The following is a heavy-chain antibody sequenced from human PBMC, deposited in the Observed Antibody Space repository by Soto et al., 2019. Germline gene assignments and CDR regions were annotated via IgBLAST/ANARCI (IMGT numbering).Heavy chain of an antibody. CDR1: GFTFSSYG. Sequence: QVQLVESGGGVVQPGRSLRLSCAASGFTFSSYGMHWVRQAPGKGLEWVAVIWYDGSNKYYADSVKGRFTISRDNSKNTLYLQMNSLRAEDTAVYYCAAGVAAANREGAFDIWGQGTMVTVSA. D-gene: IGHD6-13*01. CDR2: IWYDGSNK. J-gene: IGHJ3*02. CDR3: AAGVAAANREGAFDI. V-gene: IGHV3-33*01.